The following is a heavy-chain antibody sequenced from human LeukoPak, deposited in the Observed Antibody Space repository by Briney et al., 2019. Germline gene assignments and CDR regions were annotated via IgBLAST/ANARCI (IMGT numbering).Heavy chain of an antibody. CDR1: GGSISSGSYY. J-gene: IGHJ6*03. CDR2: IYTSGST. D-gene: IGHD6-13*01. CDR3: ARGLAIAAAGSLYYYYYYYMDV. V-gene: IGHV4-61*02. Sequence: PSQTLSLTCTVSGGSISSGSYYWSWIRQPAGKGLEWIGRIYTSGSTNYNPSLKSRVTISVDTSKNQFSLKLSSVTAADTAVYYCARGLAIAAAGSLYYYYYYYMDVWGKGTTVTVSS.